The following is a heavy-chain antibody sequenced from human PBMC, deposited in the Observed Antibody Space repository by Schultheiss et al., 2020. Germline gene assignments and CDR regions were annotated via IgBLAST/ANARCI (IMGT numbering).Heavy chain of an antibody. CDR2: ISYDGSNK. D-gene: IGHD3-3*01. V-gene: IGHV3-30*03. J-gene: IGHJ4*02. CDR3: ARDLAIFGVVIIRVGFDY. CDR1: GFTFSSYA. Sequence: GESLKISCAASGFTFSSYAMNWVRQAPGKGLEWVAVISYDGSNKYYADSVKGRFTISRDNAKNSLYLQMNSLRVEDTAVYYCARDLAIFGVVIIRVGFDYWGQGTLVTVSS.